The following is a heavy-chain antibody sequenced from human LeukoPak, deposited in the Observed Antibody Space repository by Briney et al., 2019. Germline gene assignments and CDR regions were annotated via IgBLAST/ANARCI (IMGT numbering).Heavy chain of an antibody. V-gene: IGHV3-21*01. Sequence: GGSLRLSCAASGFTFSSYSMNWVRQAPGKGLEWVSSISSSSSYIYYADSVKGRFTISRDNAKNSLYLQMNSLRAEDTAVYYCARDLSRLAVAGTITDYWGQGTLVTVSS. CDR2: ISSSSSYI. CDR3: ARDLSRLAVAGTITDY. CDR1: GFTFSSYS. J-gene: IGHJ4*02. D-gene: IGHD6-19*01.